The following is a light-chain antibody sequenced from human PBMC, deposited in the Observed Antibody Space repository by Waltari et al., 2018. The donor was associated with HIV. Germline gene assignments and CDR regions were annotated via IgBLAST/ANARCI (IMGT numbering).Light chain of an antibody. CDR1: ASDVGGDNY. V-gene: IGLV2-11*01. J-gene: IGLJ1*01. CDR3: CSYAGSYTLGV. Sequence: QSALAQPRSVSGSPGQSVTISCTGTASDVGGDNYVPWYQHHPANAPNLLIYGVTKRPSGVPDRCSGSKSGNTASLTISGLQAEDEADYYCCSYAGSYTLGVFGAGTKVTVL. CDR2: GVT.